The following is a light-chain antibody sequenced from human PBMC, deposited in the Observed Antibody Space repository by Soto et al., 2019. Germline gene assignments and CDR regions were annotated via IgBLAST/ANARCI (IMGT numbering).Light chain of an antibody. CDR1: QDISNY. CDR3: QQYDNLPPL. J-gene: IGKJ2*01. CDR2: DAS. V-gene: IGKV1-33*01. Sequence: DLQMPQSPSSLSASVGDRVTITCQASQDISNYLNWYQQKPGKAPKLLIYDASNLETGVPSRFSGSGSGTDFTFTISSLQPEDIATYYCQQYDNLPPLFGQGTKLEIK.